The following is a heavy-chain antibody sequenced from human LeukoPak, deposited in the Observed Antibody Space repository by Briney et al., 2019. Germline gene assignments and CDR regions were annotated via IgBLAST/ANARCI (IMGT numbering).Heavy chain of an antibody. Sequence: PSETLSLTCTVSGGSISGSTHYWGWIRQPPRNTLEWIGSGHYSGRTYYNASLESRVTISIDTSKNQFSLKVNSVTAADTSVYYCARLRVVRDDLWGNYRYYFDSWGQGTLVAVSS. J-gene: IGHJ4*02. D-gene: IGHD3-16*02. CDR2: GHYSGRT. V-gene: IGHV4-39*01. CDR1: GGSISGSTHY. CDR3: ARLRVVRDDLWGNYRYYFDS.